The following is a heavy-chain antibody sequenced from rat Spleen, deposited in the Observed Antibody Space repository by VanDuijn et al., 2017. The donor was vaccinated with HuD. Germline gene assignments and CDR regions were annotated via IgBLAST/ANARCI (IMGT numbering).Heavy chain of an antibody. J-gene: IGHJ1*01. CDR1: GFTFSNYD. CDR3: ARAGYLRDWYFDF. CDR2: ISYDGSST. Sequence: EVQLVESGGGLVQPGRSLKLSCAASGFTFSNYDMAWVRQAPTKGLEWVASISYDGSSTYYRDSVKGRFTISRDNPKSTLYLQMDSLRSEDTATYYCARAGYLRDWYFDFWGPGTMVTVSS. V-gene: IGHV5S23*01. D-gene: IGHD2-2*01.